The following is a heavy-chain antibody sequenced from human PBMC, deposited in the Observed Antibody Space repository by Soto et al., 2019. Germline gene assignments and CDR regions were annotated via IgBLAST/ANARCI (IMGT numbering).Heavy chain of an antibody. Sequence: PSETLSLTCTVTGDSISSRSYYWGWIRQPPGKGLEWIGSIYYSGSTYNNPSLRSPVSMSIDTSKDQFYLKPKSATAADTALYFCARQRTSVVTQAYFDVWGRGSLVTVS. J-gene: IGHJ4*02. CDR1: GDSISSRSYY. V-gene: IGHV4-39*01. CDR2: IYYSGST. D-gene: IGHD2-21*02. CDR3: ARQRTSVVTQAYFDV.